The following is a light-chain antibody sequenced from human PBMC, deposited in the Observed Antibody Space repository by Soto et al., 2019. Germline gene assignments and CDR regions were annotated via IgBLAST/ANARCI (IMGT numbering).Light chain of an antibody. CDR2: GNG. J-gene: IGLJ3*02. V-gene: IGLV1-40*01. CDR1: TINIGAGYD. Sequence: QSVLTQPPSVSGAPGQRVTIDCTGTTINIGAGYDVQWYRQVPGTAPKLLIYGNGNRPSGVPDRFSASKFGTSASLTIAGIQADDEADYYCQSYDNRLTVSVFGGGTKLTVL. CDR3: QSYDNRLTVSV.